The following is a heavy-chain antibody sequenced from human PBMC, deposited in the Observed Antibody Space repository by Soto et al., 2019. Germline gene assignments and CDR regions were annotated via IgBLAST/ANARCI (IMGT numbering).Heavy chain of an antibody. Sequence: PGGSLRLSCAASGFTFSSYAMSWVRQAPGKGLEWVSAISGSGGSTYYADSVRGRFTISRDNSKNTLYLQMNSLRAEDTAVYYCAKEPSAAAGIIAHDAFDIWGQGTMVTVSS. J-gene: IGHJ3*02. V-gene: IGHV3-23*01. CDR3: AKEPSAAAGIIAHDAFDI. CDR1: GFTFSSYA. CDR2: ISGSGGST. D-gene: IGHD6-13*01.